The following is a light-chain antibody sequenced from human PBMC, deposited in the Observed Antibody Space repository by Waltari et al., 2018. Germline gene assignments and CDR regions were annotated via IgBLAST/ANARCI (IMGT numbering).Light chain of an antibody. J-gene: IGKJ2*02. Sequence: DIQMTQSPSSLSASVGDRVTITCQAGQDISNYLNWYQQKPGKAPKLLIYDASNLETGVPSRFSGSGSGTDFTFTISSLQPEDIATYYCQQYDTVPRCTSGQGTKLEIK. CDR2: DAS. CDR1: QDISNY. CDR3: QQYDTVPRCT. V-gene: IGKV1-33*01.